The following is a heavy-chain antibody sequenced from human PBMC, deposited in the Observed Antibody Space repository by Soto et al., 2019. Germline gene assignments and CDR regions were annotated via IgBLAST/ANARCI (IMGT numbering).Heavy chain of an antibody. CDR2: IHFSGST. Sequence: SETLSLTCTVSGGSISSGTYYWSWIRQHPEKGLEWIGYIHFSGSTYYNPSLKSRVTISLDTSKNQFSLKLSSVTAADTAVYYCARHYSSMIIVVVFDYWGQGTLVTVSS. CDR1: GGSISSGTYY. V-gene: IGHV4-30-4*08. J-gene: IGHJ4*02. CDR3: ARHYSSMIIVVVFDY. D-gene: IGHD3-22*01.